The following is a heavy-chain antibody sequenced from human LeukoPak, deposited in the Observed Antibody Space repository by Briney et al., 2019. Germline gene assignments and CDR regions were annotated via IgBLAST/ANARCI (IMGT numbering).Heavy chain of an antibody. Sequence: SQTLSLTCTVSGGSISSGSYFWSWIRQPAGKGLEWIGRIYTSGSTNYNPSLKSRVTISVDTSKNQFSLKLSSVTAADTAVYYCASQGAHYDFWSGYRIWGQGTMVTVSS. CDR1: GGSISSGSYF. CDR2: IYTSGST. J-gene: IGHJ3*02. V-gene: IGHV4-61*02. D-gene: IGHD3-3*01. CDR3: ASQGAHYDFWSGYRI.